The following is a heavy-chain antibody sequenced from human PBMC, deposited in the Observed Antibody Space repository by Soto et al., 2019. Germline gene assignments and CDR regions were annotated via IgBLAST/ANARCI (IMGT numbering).Heavy chain of an antibody. Sequence: QVQLVQSGPEVKKPGASVKVSCKASGYTLITYGISWVRQAPGQGLEWRAWINTYNGASKYAQKFQGRVTVTADKSTNIAYTELRSLRPDDTAVYYCARYCSGGSCHNGVTDYWGQGTLVTVSS. D-gene: IGHD2-15*01. CDR1: GYTLITYG. CDR2: INTYNGAS. CDR3: ARYCSGGSCHNGVTDY. J-gene: IGHJ4*02. V-gene: IGHV1-18*01.